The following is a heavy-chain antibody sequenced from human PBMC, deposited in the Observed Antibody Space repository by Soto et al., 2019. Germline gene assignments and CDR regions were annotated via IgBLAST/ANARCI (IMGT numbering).Heavy chain of an antibody. CDR1: GFTFSYYS. J-gene: IGHJ4*02. V-gene: IGHV3-48*01. D-gene: IGHD3-16*01. CDR2: ISSGSTTI. Sequence: EVQLVESGGGLVQPGGSLRLSCAASGFTFSYYSMNWVRQAPGQGLEWVSYISSGSTTIYYAESVRGRFTISRDNGKNSLYLQMNRLRAEGTAVYYWAREAAGDFIDYWGQGTVVTVSS. CDR3: AREAAGDFIDY.